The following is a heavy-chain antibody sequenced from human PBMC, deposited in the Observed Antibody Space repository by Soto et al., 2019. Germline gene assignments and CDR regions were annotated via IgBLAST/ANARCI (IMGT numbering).Heavy chain of an antibody. CDR2: INPSGGST. J-gene: IGHJ5*02. V-gene: IGHV1-46*03. Sequence: QVQLVQSGAEVKKPGASVKVSCKASGYTFTSYYMHWVRQAPGQGLEWMGIINPSGGSTSYAQKSQSRVTMTRDTSTSTAYMERSSLRSEDTAVYYCARVYPSDTRYGYVGNNWFDPWGQGTLVTVSS. D-gene: IGHD5-18*01. CDR3: ARVYPSDTRYGYVGNNWFDP. CDR1: GYTFTSYY.